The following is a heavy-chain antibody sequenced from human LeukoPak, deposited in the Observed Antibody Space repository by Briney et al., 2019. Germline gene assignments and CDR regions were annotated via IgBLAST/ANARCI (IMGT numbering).Heavy chain of an antibody. CDR2: IYPGDSDT. V-gene: IGHV5-51*01. CDR3: ARQTRLMITFGGVIAIGWFDP. D-gene: IGHD3-16*02. J-gene: IGHJ5*02. CDR1: GYSFTTYC. Sequence: GESLKISCKGSGYSFTTYCIGWVRQMPGKGLEWMGIIYPGDSDTRYSPSFQGQVTISADKSISTAYLQWSSLKASDTAMYYCARQTRLMITFGGVIAIGWFDPWGQGTLVTVSS.